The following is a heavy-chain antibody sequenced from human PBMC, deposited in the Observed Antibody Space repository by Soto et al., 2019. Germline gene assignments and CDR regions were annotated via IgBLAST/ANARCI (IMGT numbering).Heavy chain of an antibody. J-gene: IGHJ4*02. Sequence: GGSLRLSCAASGFTFSSYSMHWVRQAPGKGLEWVAVISYDGSDKYYADSVKGRFTISRDNSKNTLYLQMNSLRAEDTAVYYCAKARGYSYGYLIDYWGQGTLVTVSS. D-gene: IGHD5-18*01. CDR2: ISYDGSDK. CDR3: AKARGYSYGYLIDY. V-gene: IGHV3-30*18. CDR1: GFTFSSYS.